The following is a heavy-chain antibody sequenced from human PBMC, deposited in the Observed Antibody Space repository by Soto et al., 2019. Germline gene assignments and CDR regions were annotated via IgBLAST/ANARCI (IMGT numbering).Heavy chain of an antibody. CDR1: GGSIRSYY. CDR3: ARGTPLPYDTNGYRPIVYFDY. D-gene: IGHD3-22*01. Sequence: SEILSLACSVSGGSIRSYYWSWIRQPPGKGVEWIGYIYYSGSTNYNPSLKSRVTISVDTSKNQFSLKLSSVTAADTAVYYCARGTPLPYDTNGYRPIVYFDYWGQGTLVAVSS. CDR2: IYYSGST. V-gene: IGHV4-59*01. J-gene: IGHJ4*02.